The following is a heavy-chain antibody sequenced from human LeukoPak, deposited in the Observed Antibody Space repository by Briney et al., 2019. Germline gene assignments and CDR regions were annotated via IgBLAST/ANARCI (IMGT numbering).Heavy chain of an antibody. CDR1: GYTFTGYY. J-gene: IGHJ4*02. D-gene: IGHD2-2*03. Sequence: ASVKVSCKASGYTFTGYYMHWVRQAPGQGLERMGWINPNSGGTNYAQKFQGRVTMTRDTSISTAYMELSRLRSDDTAVYYCARIFHLDIVVVPAATPFDYWGQGTLVTVSS. CDR3: ARIFHLDIVVVPAATPFDY. CDR2: INPNSGGT. V-gene: IGHV1-2*02.